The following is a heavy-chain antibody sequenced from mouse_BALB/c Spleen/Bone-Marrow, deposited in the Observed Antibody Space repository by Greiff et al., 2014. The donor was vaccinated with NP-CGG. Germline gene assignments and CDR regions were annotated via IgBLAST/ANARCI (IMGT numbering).Heavy chain of an antibody. CDR2: IDPANGNT. D-gene: IGHD1-1*01. CDR3: ASYYYGHYFDY. J-gene: IGHJ2*01. CDR1: GFNIKDTY. V-gene: IGHV14-3*02. Sequence: VQLQQPGAELVKPGASVKLSCTTSGFNIKDTYMHWVKQRPEQGLEWIGRIDPANGNTKYDPKFQGKATITADTSSNTAYLQLSSLTSEDTAVYYCASYYYGHYFDYWGQGTTLTASS.